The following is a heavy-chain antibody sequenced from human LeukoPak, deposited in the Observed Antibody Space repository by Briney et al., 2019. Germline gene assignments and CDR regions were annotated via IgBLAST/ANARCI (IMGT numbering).Heavy chain of an antibody. D-gene: IGHD2-2*01. CDR2: IWYDGSNK. J-gene: IGHJ6*02. CDR1: GFTFSSYG. CDR3: ARDYLGYCSSTSCPDYYYYGMDV. V-gene: IGHV3-33*08. Sequence: GRSLRLSCAASGFTFSSYGVHWVRQAPGKGLEWVAVIWYDGSNKYYADSVKGRFTISRDNSKNTLYLQMNSLRAEDTAVYYCARDYLGYCSSTSCPDYYYYGMDVWGQGTTVTVSS.